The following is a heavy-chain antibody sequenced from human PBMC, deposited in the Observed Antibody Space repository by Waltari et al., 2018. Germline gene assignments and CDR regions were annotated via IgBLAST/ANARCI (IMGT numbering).Heavy chain of an antibody. CDR1: GYTFTSYD. Sequence: QVQLVQSGAEVKKPGASVKVSCKASGYTFTSYDINWVRPATGQGLEWMGWMNPNSGNTGYAQKFQGRVTMTRNTSISTAYMELSSLRSEDTAVYYCARRGLKGVVVSRAFDIWGQGTMVTVSS. V-gene: IGHV1-8*01. J-gene: IGHJ3*02. D-gene: IGHD2-15*01. CDR3: ARRGLKGVVVSRAFDI. CDR2: MNPNSGNT.